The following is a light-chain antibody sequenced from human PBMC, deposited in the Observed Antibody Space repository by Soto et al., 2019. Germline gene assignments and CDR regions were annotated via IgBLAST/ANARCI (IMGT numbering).Light chain of an antibody. Sequence: AIQMTQSPSSLSASVGDRVTITCRASQGIRNDLGWYQQKPGKAPKLLIYAASSLQSGVPSRFSGSGSGTDFTLKISRVEAEDVGVYYCMQALQTPYTFGQGTKLEIK. J-gene: IGKJ2*01. CDR3: MQALQTPYT. CDR2: AAS. CDR1: QGIRND. V-gene: IGKV1-6*01.